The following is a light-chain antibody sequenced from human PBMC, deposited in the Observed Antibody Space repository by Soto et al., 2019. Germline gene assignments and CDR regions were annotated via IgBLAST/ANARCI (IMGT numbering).Light chain of an antibody. CDR2: AAS. V-gene: IGKV1-39*01. CDR1: QSISSY. J-gene: IGKJ3*01. Sequence: DIQMTQSPSSLSASVGDRVTSTCRSSQSISSYLKCYQQKPGKAPQLLIYAASSLQSGVPSRFSGSVSGTDFTLTISSLQPEDFATYYFQQSYSTPFTFGPGTKVDIK. CDR3: QQSYSTPFT.